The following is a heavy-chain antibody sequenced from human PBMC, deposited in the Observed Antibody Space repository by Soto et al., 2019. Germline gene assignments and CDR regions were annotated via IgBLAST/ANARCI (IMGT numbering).Heavy chain of an antibody. V-gene: IGHV3-30*18. D-gene: IGHD3-3*01. J-gene: IGHJ4*02. Sequence: PGGSLRLSCAASGFTFSSYGMHWVRQAPGKGLEWVAVISYDGSNKYYADSVKGRFTISRDNAKNTLYLQMNSLRAEDTALYYCAKDRDVRFLEWSPLDYWGQGTLVTVSS. CDR3: AKDRDVRFLEWSPLDY. CDR1: GFTFSSYG. CDR2: ISYDGSNK.